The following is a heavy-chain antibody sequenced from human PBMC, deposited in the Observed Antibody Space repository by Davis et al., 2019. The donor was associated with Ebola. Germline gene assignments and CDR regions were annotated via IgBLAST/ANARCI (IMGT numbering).Heavy chain of an antibody. CDR1: GGSFSGYY. V-gene: IGHV4-34*01. CDR2: ITHSGST. Sequence: SETLSLTCAVYGGSFSGYYWSWIRQPPGKGLEWIGEITHSGSTNYNPSLKSRVTISVDTSKNQFSLKLSSVTAADTAVYYCARGSGSWYYYNILFWGQGTTVTVSS. J-gene: IGHJ6*02. D-gene: IGHD6-13*01. CDR3: ARGSGSWYYYNILF.